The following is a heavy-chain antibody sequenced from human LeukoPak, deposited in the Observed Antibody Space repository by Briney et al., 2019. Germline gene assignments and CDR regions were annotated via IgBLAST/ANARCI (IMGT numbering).Heavy chain of an antibody. CDR1: GFSFSSYG. V-gene: IGHV3-30*18. D-gene: IGHD4-17*01. Sequence: GRSLRLSCAISGFSFSSYGMHWVRQAPGKGLEWVAVISYDGSNKCHADPVKGRFTISRDNSKSSLFLQMNSLRAEDTAVYYCAKDLRPQIPYGESPRGTAPMGHWGQGTLVTVSS. CDR3: AKDLRPQIPYGESPRGTAPMGH. CDR2: ISYDGSNK. J-gene: IGHJ4*02.